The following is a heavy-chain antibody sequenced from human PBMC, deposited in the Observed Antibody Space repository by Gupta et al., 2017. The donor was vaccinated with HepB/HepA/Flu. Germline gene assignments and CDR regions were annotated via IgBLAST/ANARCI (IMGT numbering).Heavy chain of an antibody. J-gene: IGHJ4*02. Sequence: QVQLVESGGGVVQPGRSLRLLCAASGFTFSHPGMHWVRQTPGKGLEWVAFISYDGSNEFYRDSVKGRFTISRDNSKNTLYLQMNSLRAEDTALYYGATTPAAGIRGLFDYWGQGTQVTVSS. CDR1: GFTFSHPG. CDR2: ISYDGSNE. CDR3: ATTPAAGIRGLFDY. D-gene: IGHD6-13*01. V-gene: IGHV3-30*03.